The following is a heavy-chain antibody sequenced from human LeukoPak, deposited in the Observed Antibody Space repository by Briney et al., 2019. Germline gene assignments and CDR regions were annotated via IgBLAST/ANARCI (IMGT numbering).Heavy chain of an antibody. CDR2: ISADNGKT. CDR1: GYTFTSHG. D-gene: IGHD1-26*01. J-gene: IGHJ4*02. CDR3: ARDNQSYQSELSD. Sequence: ASVKVSCKASGYTFTSHGISWVRQAPGQGLEWMGWISADNGKTNYAQRPQGRVTMTTDTSTSTAYMELRSLRSDDTAVYYCARDNQSYQSELSDWGQGTLVTVSS. V-gene: IGHV1-18*01.